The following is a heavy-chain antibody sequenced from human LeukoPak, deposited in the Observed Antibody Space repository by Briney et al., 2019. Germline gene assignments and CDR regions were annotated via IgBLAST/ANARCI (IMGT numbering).Heavy chain of an antibody. D-gene: IGHD3-22*01. CDR3: ARHFSYCYDTSGYPRDDFDI. CDR1: GGSISSYY. Sequence: PSETLSLTCTVSGGSISSYYWSWIRQSPGKGLEWIGYIYYSGSTNYNPSLQSRVTISIDMSKNQFSLKLSSVTAADTAVYYWARHFSYCYDTSGYPRDDFDIWGQGTLVTVSS. CDR2: IYYSGST. V-gene: IGHV4-59*08. J-gene: IGHJ3*02.